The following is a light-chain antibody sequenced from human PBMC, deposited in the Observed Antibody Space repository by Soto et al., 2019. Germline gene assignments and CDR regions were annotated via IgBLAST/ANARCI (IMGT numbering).Light chain of an antibody. Sequence: QSALSQPASMSGSPGQSITISCTGTSSDVGGYNYVSWYRQYPGKAPKLIIYDVNNRPSEVSNRFSGSKSGNTASLTISGLQAEDEADYYCSSDSSSSTLVVFGGGTKVTVL. CDR3: SSDSSSSTLVV. J-gene: IGLJ2*01. CDR1: SSDVGGYNY. CDR2: DVN. V-gene: IGLV2-14*03.